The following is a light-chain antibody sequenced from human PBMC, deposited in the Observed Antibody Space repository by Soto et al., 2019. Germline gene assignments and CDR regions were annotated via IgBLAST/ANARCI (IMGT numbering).Light chain of an antibody. CDR3: RHYGSSPPMYT. CDR2: GTS. J-gene: IGKJ2*01. V-gene: IGKV3-20*01. CDR1: QSVNNIY. Sequence: DIVLTQSPGTLSLSPGERASLSYRASQSVNNIYLAWYQQKPGQAPRLLIYGTSSRATGIPDRFSGSGSGTDFTLTISRLEPEDFAVYYCRHYGSSPPMYTFGQGTKLDIK.